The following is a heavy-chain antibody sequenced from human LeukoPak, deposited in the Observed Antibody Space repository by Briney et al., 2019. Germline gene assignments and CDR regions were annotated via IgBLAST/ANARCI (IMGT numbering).Heavy chain of an antibody. J-gene: IGHJ4*02. CDR3: AKNRVVFNWNYAYYFDD. CDR2: ISGGAGRT. CDR1: GFTFSSYG. Sequence: QSGGSLRLSCAASGFTFSSYGMNWVRQAPGKGLEWVSGISGGAGRTYYADSVKGRFTISRDSSTNTLFLQMNSLRAEDTAVYFCAKNRVVFNWNYAYYFDDWGQGTLVTVSS. V-gene: IGHV3-23*01. D-gene: IGHD1-7*01.